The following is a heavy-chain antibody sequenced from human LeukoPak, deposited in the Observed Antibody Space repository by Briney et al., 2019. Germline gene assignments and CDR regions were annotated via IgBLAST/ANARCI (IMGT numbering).Heavy chain of an antibody. CDR2: MSISGNGI. CDR3: ARDSGRGDSGYNTYYFYGMDV. CDR1: GFTFSDYY. J-gene: IGHJ6*02. Sequence: GGSLRLSCEASGFTFSDYYMSWIRQAPGKGLEWLSYMSISGNGIYSADSVKGRFTISRDNAKNSLYLQMNSVRAEDTAVYYCARDSGRGDSGYNTYYFYGMDVWGQGTTVTVSS. D-gene: IGHD5-12*01. V-gene: IGHV3-11*01.